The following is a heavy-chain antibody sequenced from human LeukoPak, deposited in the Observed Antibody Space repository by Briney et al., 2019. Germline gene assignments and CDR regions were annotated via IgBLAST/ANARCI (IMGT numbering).Heavy chain of an antibody. J-gene: IGHJ4*02. CDR3: ARGATVATILDY. CDR2: IGSSSGTI. V-gene: IGHV3-48*02. CDR1: GFTFSTYS. D-gene: IGHD5-12*01. Sequence: GSLRLSCAASGFTFSTYSMHWVRQAPGKGLEWISYIGSSSGTIYSADSVKGRFTTSRDNAQNSLYLQMNSLRDEDTAVYYCARGATVATILDYWGQGTLVTVSS.